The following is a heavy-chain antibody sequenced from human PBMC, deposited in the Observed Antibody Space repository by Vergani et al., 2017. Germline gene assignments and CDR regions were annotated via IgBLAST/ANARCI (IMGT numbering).Heavy chain of an antibody. CDR3: AKHFRGWGIDY. CDR1: GFTSSYYG. V-gene: IGHV3-30*18. Sequence: QVHLVESGGGVVQPGRSLILSCVVSGFTSSYYGMHWVRQAPGKGLEWVAVISYDGTQKYYADSVKGRFTISRDNSKSTLYLQMNSLRTEDTAVYYCAKHFRGWGIDYWGQGTQVIVSS. D-gene: IGHD3-16*01. J-gene: IGHJ4*02. CDR2: ISYDGTQK.